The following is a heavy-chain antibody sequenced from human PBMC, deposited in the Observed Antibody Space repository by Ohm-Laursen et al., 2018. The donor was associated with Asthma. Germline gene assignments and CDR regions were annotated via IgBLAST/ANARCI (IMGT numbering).Heavy chain of an antibody. Sequence: SLRLSCAASGFTFSSYAMHWVRQAPGKGLEWVAVISYDGSNKYYADSVKGRFTISRDNSKNTLYLQMNSLRAEDTAVYYCARGMTTVTTRYYYYYYGMDVWGQGTTVTVSS. V-gene: IGHV3-30-3*01. CDR2: ISYDGSNK. D-gene: IGHD4-17*01. J-gene: IGHJ6*02. CDR3: ARGMTTVTTRYYYYYYGMDV. CDR1: GFTFSSYA.